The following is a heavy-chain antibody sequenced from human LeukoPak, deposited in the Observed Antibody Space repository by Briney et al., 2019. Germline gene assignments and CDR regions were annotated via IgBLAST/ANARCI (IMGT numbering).Heavy chain of an antibody. Sequence: SETLSLTCTVSGYSISSGYYWGWIRQPPGKGLEWIGSIYHSGSTYYNPSLKSRVTISVDTSKNQFSLKLSSVTAADTAVYYCARYIRYFDWLEYYFDYWGQGTLVTVSS. J-gene: IGHJ4*02. CDR3: ARYIRYFDWLEYYFDY. CDR2: IYHSGST. V-gene: IGHV4-38-2*02. CDR1: GYSISSGYY. D-gene: IGHD3-9*01.